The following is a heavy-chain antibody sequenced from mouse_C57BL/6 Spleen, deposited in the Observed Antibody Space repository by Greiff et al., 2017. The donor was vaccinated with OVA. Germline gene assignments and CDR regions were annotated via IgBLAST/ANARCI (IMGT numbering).Heavy chain of an antibody. V-gene: IGHV1-81*01. CDR2: IYPRSGNT. CDR3: ARNYYSNYGYFDV. Sequence: QVQLKQSGAELARPGASVKLSCKASGYTFTSYGISWVKQRTGQGLEWIGEIYPRSGNTYYNEKFKGKATLTADKSSSTAYMELRSLTSEDSAVYFCARNYYSNYGYFDVWGTGTTVTVSS. J-gene: IGHJ1*03. CDR1: GYTFTSYG. D-gene: IGHD2-5*01.